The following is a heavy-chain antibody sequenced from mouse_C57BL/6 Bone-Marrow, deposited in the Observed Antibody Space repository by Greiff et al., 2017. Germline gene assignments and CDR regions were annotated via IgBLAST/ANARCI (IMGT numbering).Heavy chain of an antibody. Sequence: EVMLVESGGGLVKPGGSLKLSCAASGFTFSDYGMHWVRQAPEKGLEWVAYISSGSSTIYYADTVKGRFTISRDNAKNTLFLQMTSLSSEDTAMYYCAYYGSSYGYWYFDVWGTGTTVTVSS. CDR1: GFTFSDYG. J-gene: IGHJ1*03. CDR3: AYYGSSYGYWYFDV. V-gene: IGHV5-17*01. CDR2: ISSGSSTI. D-gene: IGHD1-1*01.